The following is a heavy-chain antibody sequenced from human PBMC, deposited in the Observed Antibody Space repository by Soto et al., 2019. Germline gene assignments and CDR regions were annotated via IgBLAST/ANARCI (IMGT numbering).Heavy chain of an antibody. V-gene: IGHV1-2*04. CDR1: GYTFTGYY. J-gene: IGHJ4*02. Sequence: ASVKVSCKASGYTFTGYYMHWVRQAPGQGLEWMGWINPNSGGTNYAQKFQGWVTMTRDTSISTAYMQLNSVTPEDTAVYYCAGSGPGGYIDYWGQGTLVTV. CDR2: INPNSGGT. CDR3: AGSGPGGYIDY. D-gene: IGHD3-22*01.